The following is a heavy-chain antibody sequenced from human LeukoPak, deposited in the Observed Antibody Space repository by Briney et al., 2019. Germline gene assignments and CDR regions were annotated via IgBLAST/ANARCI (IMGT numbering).Heavy chain of an antibody. J-gene: IGHJ6*02. CDR2: INQSGST. D-gene: IGHD2-2*01. V-gene: IGHV4-34*01. CDR3: ARALTPLDIVVVPAASPGGIDV. CDR1: GGSFSGYY. Sequence: SETLSLTCAVYGGSFSGYYWSWIRQPPGKGLEWIGEINQSGSTNYNPSLKSRVTISVDTSKNQFSLKLSSVTAADTAVYYCARALTPLDIVVVPAASPGGIDVWGQGTTVTVSS.